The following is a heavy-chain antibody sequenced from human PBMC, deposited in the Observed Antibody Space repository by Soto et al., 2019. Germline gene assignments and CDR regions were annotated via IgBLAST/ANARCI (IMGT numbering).Heavy chain of an antibody. CDR3: AKDLESGFSYGPFDY. D-gene: IGHD5-18*01. J-gene: IGHJ4*02. Sequence: SGGSLRLSCAASGFTFSNYAMSWVRQAPGKGLEWVSVMSGSVGTTYYADSVKGRFTISRDNSKNTLHLQMNSLRAEDTAVYYCAKDLESGFSYGPFDYWGQGTLVTVSS. V-gene: IGHV3-23*01. CDR1: GFTFSNYA. CDR2: MSGSVGTT.